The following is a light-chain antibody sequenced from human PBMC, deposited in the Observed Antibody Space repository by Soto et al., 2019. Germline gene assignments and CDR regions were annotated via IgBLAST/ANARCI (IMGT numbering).Light chain of an antibody. CDR1: SSDIGAYIY. Sequence: QPALTQPPSASGSPVRSVTISCTGTSSDIGAYIYVSWYQQHPGKAPKLMISEVSRRPSGVPERFSGSKSGNTASLTVSGLQADDEAHYYCSSYAGSNNFVFGTGTKV. V-gene: IGLV2-8*01. CDR2: EVS. CDR3: SSYAGSNNFV. J-gene: IGLJ1*01.